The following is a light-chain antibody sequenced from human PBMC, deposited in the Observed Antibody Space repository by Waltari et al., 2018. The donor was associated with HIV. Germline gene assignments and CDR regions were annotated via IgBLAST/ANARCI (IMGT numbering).Light chain of an antibody. Sequence: QTVVTQDTSLSGSPGGTVTRTCGLSTGSVSEEYDPRWYPQTPGHAPRTLIYTTNFRSSGVSDRFSGSILGNKAALTITGTQADDECDYYCVLYMGSGIWVFGGGTKLTVL. J-gene: IGLJ3*02. CDR2: TTN. CDR3: VLYMGSGIWV. CDR1: TGSVSEEYD. V-gene: IGLV8-61*01.